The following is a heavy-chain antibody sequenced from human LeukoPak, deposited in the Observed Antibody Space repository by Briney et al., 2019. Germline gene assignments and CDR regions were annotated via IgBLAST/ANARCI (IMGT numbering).Heavy chain of an antibody. CDR3: AKSNGYGLVDI. CDR2: IYSSGST. J-gene: IGHJ3*02. CDR1: GGSISSYY. V-gene: IGHV4-59*12. Sequence: PSETLSLTCTVSGGSISSYYWSWIRQPPGKGLEWIGYIYSSGSTNYNPSLKSRVSISVDTSKNQFSLRLSSVTAADTAVYYCAKSNGYGLVDIWGQGTMVTVSS. D-gene: IGHD3-10*01.